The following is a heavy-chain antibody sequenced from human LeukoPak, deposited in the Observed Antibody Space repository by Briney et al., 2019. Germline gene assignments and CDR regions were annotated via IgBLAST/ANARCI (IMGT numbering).Heavy chain of an antibody. CDR2: IRYDGSNK. Sequence: GGSLRLSCAASGFTFSSYGMHWVRQAPGKGLRWVAFIRYDGSNKYYADSVKGRFTISRDNSKNTLYLQMNSLRAEDTAVYYCAREGELLRLFDYWGQGTLVTVSS. D-gene: IGHD1-26*01. CDR1: GFTFSSYG. J-gene: IGHJ4*02. CDR3: AREGELLRLFDY. V-gene: IGHV3-30*02.